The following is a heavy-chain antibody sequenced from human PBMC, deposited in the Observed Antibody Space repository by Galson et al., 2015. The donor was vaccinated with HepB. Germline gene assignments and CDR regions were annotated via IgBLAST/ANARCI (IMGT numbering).Heavy chain of an antibody. Sequence: SVKVSCKASGYTFTGYYMHWVRQAPGQGLEWMGWINPNSGGTNYAQKFQGRVTMTRDTSISTAYMELSRLRSDDTAVYYCARDRAPHIVVVTRRPKGPNWFDPWGQGTLVTVSS. CDR2: INPNSGGT. D-gene: IGHD2-21*02. CDR1: GYTFTGYY. CDR3: ARDRAPHIVVVTRRPKGPNWFDP. V-gene: IGHV1-2*02. J-gene: IGHJ5*02.